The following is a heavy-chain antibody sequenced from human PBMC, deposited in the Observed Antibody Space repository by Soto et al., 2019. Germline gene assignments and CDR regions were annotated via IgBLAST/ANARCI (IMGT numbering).Heavy chain of an antibody. CDR1: GGTFSSYA. D-gene: IGHD1-7*01. CDR2: IIPIFGTA. Sequence: QVQLVQSGAEVKKPGSSVKVSCKASGGTFSSYAISWVRQAPGQGLEWMGGIIPIFGTANYAQKFQGRVTITAEKSTSTGYMELSSLRSEDTAVYYCASPGGNYAWVFFFDYWGQGTLVTVSS. V-gene: IGHV1-69*06. J-gene: IGHJ4*02. CDR3: ASPGGNYAWVFFFDY.